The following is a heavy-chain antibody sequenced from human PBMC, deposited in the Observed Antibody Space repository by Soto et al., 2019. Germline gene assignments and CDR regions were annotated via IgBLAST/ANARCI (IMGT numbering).Heavy chain of an antibody. Sequence: SVKVSCKASGGTFSSYAISWVRQAPGQGLEWMGRVSPILGMSNYAQKFQGRVTITADKSTNTAYMQLSSLRSEDTAIYYCAASYGSGYRAFDYWGQGALVTVSS. CDR1: GGTFSSYA. CDR3: AASYGSGYRAFDY. V-gene: IGHV1-69*04. CDR2: VSPILGMS. D-gene: IGHD3-10*01. J-gene: IGHJ4*02.